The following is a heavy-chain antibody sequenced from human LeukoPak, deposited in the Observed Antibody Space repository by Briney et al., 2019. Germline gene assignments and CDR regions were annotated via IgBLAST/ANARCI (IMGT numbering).Heavy chain of an antibody. CDR1: GGTFSSYA. D-gene: IGHD6-6*01. V-gene: IGHV1-69*05. Sequence: SVKVSCKASGGTFSSYAISWVRQAPGQGLEWMGGIIPIFGTANYAQKFQGRVTITTDESTSTAYMELSSLRSADTAVYYCARAGGDSSSYYYYYYTDVCGKGTTVTVSS. CDR2: IIPIFGTA. J-gene: IGHJ6*03. CDR3: ARAGGDSSSYYYYYYTDV.